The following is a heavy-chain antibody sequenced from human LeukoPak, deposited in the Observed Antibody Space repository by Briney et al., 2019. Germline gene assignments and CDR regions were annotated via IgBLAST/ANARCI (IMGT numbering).Heavy chain of an antibody. J-gene: IGHJ4*02. Sequence: PGGSLRLSCAASGFTFGNYAMHRVRQAPGKGLEWVAGISLNSNNVVYADSVRGRFTISRDNAKNSLFLQMNSLRVEDTALYYCIKDTSDSRGHWGYSDYWGQGTLVIVSS. CDR1: GFTFGNYA. D-gene: IGHD3-22*01. V-gene: IGHV3-9*01. CDR3: IKDTSDSRGHWGYSDY. CDR2: ISLNSNNV.